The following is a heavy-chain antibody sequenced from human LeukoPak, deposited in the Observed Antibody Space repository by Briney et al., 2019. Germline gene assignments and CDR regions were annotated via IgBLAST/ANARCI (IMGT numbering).Heavy chain of an antibody. D-gene: IGHD5-24*01. CDR1: GHTFTDYY. V-gene: IGHV1-2*02. J-gene: IGHJ4*02. CDR2: LNPNSGDT. Sequence: ASVKVSCKASGHTFTDYYMHWVRQAPGQGLEWMGWLNPNSGDTNYAQKFQGRVSMTRDTSISTAYMDLSDLRSDDTAVYYCARGRNIEMTTMSGGSDYWGQGTLVTVSS. CDR3: ARGRNIEMTTMSGGSDY.